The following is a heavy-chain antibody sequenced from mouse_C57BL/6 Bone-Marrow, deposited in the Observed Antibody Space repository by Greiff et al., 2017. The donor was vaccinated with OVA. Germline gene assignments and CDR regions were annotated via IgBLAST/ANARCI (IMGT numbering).Heavy chain of an antibody. D-gene: IGHD2-3*01. CDR3: ARSYGYYLDY. J-gene: IGHJ2*01. CDR1: GYTFTSYG. CDR2: IYPRSGNT. Sequence: VKLQQSGAELARPGASVKLSCKASGYTFTSYGISWVKQRTGQGLEWIGEIYPRSGNTYYNEKFKGKATLTADKSSSTAYMELRSLTSEDSAVYFCARSYGYYLDYWGQGTTLTVSS. V-gene: IGHV1-81*01.